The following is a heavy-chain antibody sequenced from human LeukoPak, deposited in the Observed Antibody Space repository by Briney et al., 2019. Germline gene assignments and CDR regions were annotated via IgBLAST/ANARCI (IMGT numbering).Heavy chain of an antibody. CDR2: IRYDGSNK. CDR1: GFTFSSFG. Sequence: GGSLRLSCAASGFTFSSFGMSWVRQAPGKGLEWVAFIRYDGSNKYYADSVKGRFTISRDNSKNTLYLQMNSLRAEDTAVYYCAKPENYYYYMDVWGKGTTVTISS. J-gene: IGHJ6*03. CDR3: AKPENYYYYMDV. V-gene: IGHV3-30*02.